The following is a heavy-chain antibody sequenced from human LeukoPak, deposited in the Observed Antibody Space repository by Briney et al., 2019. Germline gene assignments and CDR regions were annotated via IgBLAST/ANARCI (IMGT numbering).Heavy chain of an antibody. J-gene: IGHJ4*02. D-gene: IGHD2-2*02. Sequence: GGSLRLSCAASGFTVSSNCMSWVRQAPGKGLEWVSVIYIGGSTYYADSVKGRFTISRDISKNTLYLRMNSLRAEDTAMYYCARLGFVVPAVIFDYWGQGTLVTVSS. CDR3: ARLGFVVPAVIFDY. CDR2: IYIGGST. CDR1: GFTVSSNC. V-gene: IGHV3-53*01.